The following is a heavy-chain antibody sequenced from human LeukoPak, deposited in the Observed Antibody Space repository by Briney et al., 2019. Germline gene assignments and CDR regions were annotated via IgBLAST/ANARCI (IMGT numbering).Heavy chain of an antibody. J-gene: IGHJ6*04. CDR1: GGSISSYY. D-gene: IGHD3-10*01. CDR3: VRVRWFGELLSPLYYYYGMDV. V-gene: IGHV4-59*01. Sequence: SETLSLTCTVSGGSISSYYWSWIRQPPGKGLEWIGYIYYSGSTNYNPSLKSRVTISVDTSKNQFSLKLSSVTAADTAVYYCVRVRWFGELLSPLYYYYGMDVWGKGTTVTVSS. CDR2: IYYSGST.